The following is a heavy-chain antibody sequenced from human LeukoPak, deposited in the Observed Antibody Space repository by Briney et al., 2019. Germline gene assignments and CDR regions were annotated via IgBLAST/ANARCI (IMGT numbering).Heavy chain of an antibody. CDR1: GGSISSYY. CDR3: ARRGGYFDRSTLSDWFDP. V-gene: IGHV4-59*01. Sequence: SETLSLTCTVSGGSISSYYWRWIRQPPGKGLEWIGYIYYSGSTNYNPSLKSRVTISVDTSKNQFSLKLSSVTAADTAVYYCARRGGYFDRSTLSDWFDPWGQGTLVTVSS. CDR2: IYYSGST. J-gene: IGHJ5*02. D-gene: IGHD3-9*01.